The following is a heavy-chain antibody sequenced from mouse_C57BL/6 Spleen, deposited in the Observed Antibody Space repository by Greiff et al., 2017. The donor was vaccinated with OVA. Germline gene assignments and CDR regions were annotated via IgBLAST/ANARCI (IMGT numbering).Heavy chain of an antibody. CDR1: GFNIKDDY. J-gene: IGHJ4*01. Sequence: VQLQQSGAELVRPGASVKLSCTASGFNIKDDYMHWVKQRPEQGLEWIGWIDPENGDTEYASKFQGKATITADTSSNTAYLQLSSLTSEDTAVDYCTAIYYDYLYAMDYWGQGTSVTVSS. CDR3: TAIYYDYLYAMDY. CDR2: IDPENGDT. V-gene: IGHV14-4*01. D-gene: IGHD2-4*01.